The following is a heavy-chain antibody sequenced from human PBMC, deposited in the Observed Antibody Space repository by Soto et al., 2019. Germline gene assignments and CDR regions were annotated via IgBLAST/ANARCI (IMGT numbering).Heavy chain of an antibody. CDR2: ISNDGSDK. V-gene: IGHV3-30*18. CDR3: AKDQGIAASHGID. J-gene: IGHJ3*01. CDR1: GFTFNNYG. Sequence: QVQLVESGGGVVQPGRSLRLSCAASGFTFNNYGMHWVRHAPGKGLEWVAVISNDGSDKYYADSVKGRLTISRDNSKDTLYLQMNSLRAEDTAVYYCAKDQGIAASHGIDWGQGTMVTVSS. D-gene: IGHD6-13*01.